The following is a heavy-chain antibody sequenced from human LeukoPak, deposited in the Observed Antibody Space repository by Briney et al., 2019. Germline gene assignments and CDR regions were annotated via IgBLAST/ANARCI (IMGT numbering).Heavy chain of an antibody. J-gene: IGHJ5*02. D-gene: IGHD6-13*01. CDR2: MNPNSGNT. V-gene: IGHV1-8*01. CDR3: ARGQDSSSWYRWFDP. CDR1: GYTFTSYD. Sequence: ASVKVSCKASGYTFTSYDINWVRQATGQGREWMGWMNPNSGNTGYAQKFQGRVTMTRNTSISTAYMELSSLRSEDTAVYYCARGQDSSSWYRWFDPWGQGTLVTVSS.